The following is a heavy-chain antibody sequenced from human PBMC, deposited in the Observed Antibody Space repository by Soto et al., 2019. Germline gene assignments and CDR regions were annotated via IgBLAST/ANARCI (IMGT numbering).Heavy chain of an antibody. D-gene: IGHD5-18*01. CDR3: ARARMQLWPNYYDDGLDV. J-gene: IGHJ6*02. V-gene: IGHV3-66*01. Sequence: AGGSLRLSCAASGFTVSTNFMTWVRQAPGKGLEWVSVIYSAGSTFYADSVKGRFTITRDNSKNTLYFQLNSLKAEDTAVYYCARARMQLWPNYYDDGLDVWGQGTTVTVSS. CDR2: IYSAGST. CDR1: GFTVSTNF.